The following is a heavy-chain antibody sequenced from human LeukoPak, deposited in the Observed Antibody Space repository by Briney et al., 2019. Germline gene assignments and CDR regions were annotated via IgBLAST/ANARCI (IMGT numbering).Heavy chain of an antibody. V-gene: IGHV1-2*02. CDR3: AREYYYNYYMDV. CDR2: INPNNGGT. CDR1: GYTFTNYF. J-gene: IGHJ6*03. Sequence: ASVKVSCKASGYTFTNYFLHWVRQAPGQGLEWMGWINPNNGGTNYAQQFQGRVTMTRDTSISTAYMELSRLRSDDTAVYYCAREYYYNYYMDVWGKGTTVTVSS.